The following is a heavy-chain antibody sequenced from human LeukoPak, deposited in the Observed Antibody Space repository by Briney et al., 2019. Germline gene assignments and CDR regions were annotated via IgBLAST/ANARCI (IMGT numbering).Heavy chain of an antibody. D-gene: IGHD1-26*01. CDR2: IKSRADGETT. J-gene: IGHJ3*02. V-gene: IGHV3-15*01. Sequence: GGSLRLSCAASGFTFINAWMSWVRQAPGKGLEWVGRIKSRADGETTDYAAPVKGRFTISRDNSKNTLQMNNLKIEDTAVYYCTTEYEGSGSAFDIWGQGTMVTVSS. CDR1: GFTFINAW. CDR3: TTEYEGSGSAFDI.